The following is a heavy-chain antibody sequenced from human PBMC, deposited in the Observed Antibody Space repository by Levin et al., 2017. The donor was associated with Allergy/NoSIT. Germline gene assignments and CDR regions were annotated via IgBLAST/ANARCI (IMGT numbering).Heavy chain of an antibody. V-gene: IGHV3-74*01. CDR2: IKSDGSST. CDR1: GFTFSTSW. D-gene: IGHD2-2*01. J-gene: IGHJ4*02. Sequence: GGSLRLSCVASGFTFSTSWMHWVRQVPGKGLVWLARIKSDGSSTRYADSVKGRFTISRDNAKNTLYLQMKSLRAEDTAVYYCARHIVVVPAAEPFDYWGQGTLVTVSS. CDR3: ARHIVVVPAAEPFDY.